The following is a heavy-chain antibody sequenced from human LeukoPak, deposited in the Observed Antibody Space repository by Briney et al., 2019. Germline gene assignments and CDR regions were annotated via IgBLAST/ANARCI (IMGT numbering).Heavy chain of an antibody. CDR1: GYSISSGYY. J-gene: IGHJ4*02. CDR3: ARKLYGDYRFDY. D-gene: IGHD4-17*01. V-gene: IGHV4-38-2*01. CDR2: IHHSGST. Sequence: PSETLSLTCAVSGYSISSGYYWGWIRQPPGKGLEWIGSIHHSGSTYYNPSLKSRVTISVDTSKNQFSLKLSSVTAADTAVYYCARKLYGDYRFDYWGQGTLVTVSS.